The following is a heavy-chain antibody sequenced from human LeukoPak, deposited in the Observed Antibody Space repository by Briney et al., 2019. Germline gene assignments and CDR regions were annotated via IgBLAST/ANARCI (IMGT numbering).Heavy chain of an antibody. V-gene: IGHV3-48*03. CDR3: ARDRVRGVLNWFDP. J-gene: IGHJ5*02. D-gene: IGHD3-16*01. CDR2: ISSSGSTI. Sequence: GGSLRLSCAASGFTFSSYEMNWVRQAPGKGLEWVSYISSSGSTIYYADSVKGRFTISRDNAKNSLYLQMNSLRAEDTAVYYCARDRVRGVLNWFDPWGQGTLVTVSS. CDR1: GFTFSSYE.